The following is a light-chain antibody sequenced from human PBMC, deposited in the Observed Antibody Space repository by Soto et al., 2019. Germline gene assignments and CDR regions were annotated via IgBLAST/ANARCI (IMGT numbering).Light chain of an antibody. CDR1: QGISNY. Sequence: DIQMTQSPSSLSASVGDRVTITCRASQGISNYLAWYHQKPRKVPKLLIYAASTLQSGVPSRFSGSGSGTDFTLTISSRQPEYVATDYCLKYNSAPWTFGQGTKVEIK. CDR2: AAS. V-gene: IGKV1-27*01. CDR3: LKYNSAPWT. J-gene: IGKJ1*01.